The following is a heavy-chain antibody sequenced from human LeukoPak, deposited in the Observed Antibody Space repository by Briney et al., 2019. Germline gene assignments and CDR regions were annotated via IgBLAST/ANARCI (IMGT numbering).Heavy chain of an antibody. CDR2: IYYSGST. V-gene: IGHV4-59*02. D-gene: IGHD3-3*01. CDR1: GGSVSTYY. CDR3: ARAILSGYPDS. J-gene: IGHJ4*02. Sequence: SETLSLTCSVSGGSVSTYYWTWIRQPPGKGLEWIGYIYYSGSTNYNPSLKSRVTISLDTSKNQFSLRLSSVTAADTAVYYCARAILSGYPDSWGQGTLVIVFS.